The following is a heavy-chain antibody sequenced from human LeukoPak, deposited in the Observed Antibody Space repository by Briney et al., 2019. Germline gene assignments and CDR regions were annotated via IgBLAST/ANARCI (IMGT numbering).Heavy chain of an antibody. CDR2: IYYSGST. Sequence: SETLSLTCTVSGGSISSYYWSWIRQPPGKGLEWIGYIYYSGSTNYNPSLKSRVTISVDTSKNQFSLKLSSVTAADTAVYYCARQGDYAWGSYRPNYYFDYWGQGTLVTVSS. J-gene: IGHJ4*02. D-gene: IGHD3-16*02. V-gene: IGHV4-59*08. CDR1: GGSISSYY. CDR3: ARQGDYAWGSYRPNYYFDY.